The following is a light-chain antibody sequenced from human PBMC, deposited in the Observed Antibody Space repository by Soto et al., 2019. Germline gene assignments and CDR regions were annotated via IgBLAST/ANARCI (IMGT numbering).Light chain of an antibody. J-gene: IGKJ1*01. CDR1: QSVNSNY. Sequence: EIVLTQSPGTLSLSPGERATLSCRASQSVNSNYLAWYRRKPGKAPSLLIYVASTRATGIPGRFSGSGSGTDFTLTITRLEPEDFAVYYCQQYGSSPPTFGQGTKVEIK. CDR2: VAS. V-gene: IGKV3-20*01. CDR3: QQYGSSPPT.